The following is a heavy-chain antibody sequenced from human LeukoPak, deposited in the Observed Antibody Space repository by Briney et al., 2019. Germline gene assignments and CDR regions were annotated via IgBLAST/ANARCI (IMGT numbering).Heavy chain of an antibody. D-gene: IGHD1-14*01. CDR1: GGSINSDY. J-gene: IGHJ2*01. CDR2: IYYSGNT. CDR3: AHHPYWYFDL. V-gene: IGHV4-59*08. Sequence: SETLSLTCTVSGGSINSDYWSWIRQPPGKGLEWIGYIYYSGNTEYNPSLKSRVTISVDTSKIQFSLRLSSVTAADTAVYYCAHHPYWYFDLWGRGTLVTVSS.